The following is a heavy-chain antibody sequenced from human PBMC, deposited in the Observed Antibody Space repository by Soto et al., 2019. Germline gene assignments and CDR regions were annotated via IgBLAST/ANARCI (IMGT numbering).Heavy chain of an antibody. CDR3: ARGRYCLTCACVPNSFDP. CDR1: GASVTSPEHY. V-gene: IGHV4-30-4*02. Sequence: SETLALSCRVSGASVTSPEHYWTWIRQSPGKGLEWIGYIYYGGSTVYNPSLKGRSTVSLDTSKHQFSLNLTSLTAADTAVYFCARGRYCLTCACVPNSFDPWGQGALIT. CDR2: IYYGGST. J-gene: IGHJ5*02. D-gene: IGHD2-15*01.